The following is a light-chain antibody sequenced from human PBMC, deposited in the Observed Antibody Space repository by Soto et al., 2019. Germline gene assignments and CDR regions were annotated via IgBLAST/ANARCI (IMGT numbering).Light chain of an antibody. CDR2: DVT. Sequence: SVLTQPRSVSGSPGQSVTISCTGTSSDVGGYNYVSWYQQHPGKAPKLMIYDVTKRPSGVPYRFSGSKSGNTASLTISGLQAEDEADYYCCSYAGSYTGVFGGGTKVTVL. J-gene: IGLJ2*01. CDR1: SSDVGGYNY. CDR3: CSYAGSYTGV. V-gene: IGLV2-11*01.